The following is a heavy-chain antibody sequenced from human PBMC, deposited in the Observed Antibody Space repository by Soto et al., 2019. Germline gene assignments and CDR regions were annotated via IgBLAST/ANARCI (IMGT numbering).Heavy chain of an antibody. J-gene: IGHJ4*02. CDR2: ISNDGTHK. Sequence: VQLAESGGGVVQPGRSLRLSCVASGFSFSSYGMSWVRQAPGKGLEWVAVISNDGTHKYYAESLKGRFIISRDNSKNTLYLQMNSLRAEDTAVYFCAKDLYYYDSSLDDYWGQGTLVTVSS. CDR1: GFSFSSYG. D-gene: IGHD3-22*01. CDR3: AKDLYYYDSSLDDY. V-gene: IGHV3-30*18.